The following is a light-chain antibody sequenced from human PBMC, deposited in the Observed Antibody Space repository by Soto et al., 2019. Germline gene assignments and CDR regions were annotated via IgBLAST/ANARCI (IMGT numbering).Light chain of an antibody. J-gene: IGKJ1*01. CDR2: GAS. CDR1: QAIRSTS. CDR3: KPYSDSTWT. V-gene: IGKV3-20*01. Sequence: EIVLTQSPGTLSLSPGEGATLSCRASQAIRSTSLVWYQKKPGQAPRLLMYGASTRASGFPDRFSGRGFETDFPLTLSEMESEYFAVYYCKPYSDSTWTFGQGTRVEI.